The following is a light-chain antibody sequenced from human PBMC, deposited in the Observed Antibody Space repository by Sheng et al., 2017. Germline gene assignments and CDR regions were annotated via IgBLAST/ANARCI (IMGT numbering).Light chain of an antibody. Sequence: SSELTQDPAVSVALGQIVRITCQGDSLRNYYATWYQQKPRQAPVLIIYGKNNRPSGIPDRFSGSSSGNTASLTITGAQAEDEAVYYCMSRDTSGQHLEVFGIGTRVTVL. CDR3: MSRDTSGQHLEV. J-gene: IGLJ1*01. CDR2: GKN. CDR1: SLRNYY. V-gene: IGLV3-19*01.